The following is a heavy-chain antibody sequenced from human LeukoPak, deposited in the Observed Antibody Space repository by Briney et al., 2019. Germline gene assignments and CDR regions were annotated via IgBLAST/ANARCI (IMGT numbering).Heavy chain of an antibody. D-gene: IGHD3-22*01. V-gene: IGHV3-30*02. CDR2: IRYDGSNK. Sequence: PGGSLRLSCAASGFTFSSYGMHWVRQAPGKGLEWVAFIRYDGSNKYYADSVKGRFTISRDNSKNTLYLQMNSLRAEDTAVYYCARDERYYYDSSGYYRYWGQGTLVTVSS. J-gene: IGHJ4*02. CDR3: ARDERYYYDSSGYYRY. CDR1: GFTFSSYG.